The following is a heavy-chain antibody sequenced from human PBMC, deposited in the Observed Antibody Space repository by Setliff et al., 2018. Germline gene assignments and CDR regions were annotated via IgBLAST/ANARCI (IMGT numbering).Heavy chain of an antibody. CDR1: GYTFRNYA. CDR3: ARAPSVELVTIRTNSWFTY. CDR2: ISVYNGDT. V-gene: IGHV1-18*01. D-gene: IGHD5-18*01. J-gene: IGHJ4*02. Sequence: SVKVSCKASGYTFRNYAFAWVRQAPGQGLEWVGWISVYNGDTNYAQKFQGRVTLTTDTSTSTAYMELRSLTSNDSAFYYCARAPSVELVTIRTNSWFTYWGQGTLVTV.